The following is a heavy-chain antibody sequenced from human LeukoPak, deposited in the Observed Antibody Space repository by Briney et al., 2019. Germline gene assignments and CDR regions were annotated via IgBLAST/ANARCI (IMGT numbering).Heavy chain of an antibody. CDR1: GGSISSGGYY. J-gene: IGHJ4*02. CDR3: GRGGIAAAASGIDY. Sequence: PSQTLSLTCAVSGGSISSGGYYWSWIRQPPGKGVEWIGYIYQNGNNYYNPSLKSRVTISVDRSKNQFSLNLSSVTAADTAVYYCGRGGIAAAASGIDYWGQGTLVAVSS. D-gene: IGHD6-13*01. V-gene: IGHV4-30-2*01. CDR2: IYQNGNN.